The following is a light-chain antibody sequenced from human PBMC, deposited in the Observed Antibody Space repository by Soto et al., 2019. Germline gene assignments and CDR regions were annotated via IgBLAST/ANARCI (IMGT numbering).Light chain of an antibody. V-gene: IGKV3-15*01. J-gene: IGKJ3*01. CDR1: QSVSSN. CDR2: GAS. CDR3: QQYNNWPFT. Sequence: EIVMTQSPATLSVSPGERATLSCRASQSVSSNLAWYQQKPGQAPRLLIYGASTRATGIPARFSGSGSGTEFTLTISSLHSEDFAVYYCQQYNNWPFTFAPGTKGDIK.